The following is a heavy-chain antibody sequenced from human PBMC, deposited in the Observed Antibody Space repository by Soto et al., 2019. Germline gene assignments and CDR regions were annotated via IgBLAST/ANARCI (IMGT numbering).Heavy chain of an antibody. D-gene: IGHD5-12*01. Sequence: QVQLVQSGAEVKKPESSVKVSCKAPGGTFSTYAISWVRQAPGQGLEWMGGIIPMFGTANYAQRFQDRVTITADESTNTVYMELSSLRSEDPAVYFCASGMQLWLRRINNGYSGWGQGNLVTVSS. CDR2: IIPMFGTA. CDR1: GGTFSTYA. CDR3: ASGMQLWLRRINNGYSG. J-gene: IGHJ4*02. V-gene: IGHV1-69*12.